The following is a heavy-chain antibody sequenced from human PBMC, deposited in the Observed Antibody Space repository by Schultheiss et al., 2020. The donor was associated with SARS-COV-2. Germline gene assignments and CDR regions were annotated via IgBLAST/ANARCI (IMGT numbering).Heavy chain of an antibody. CDR1: GGSFSGYY. Sequence: GSLRLSCAVYGGSFSGYYWSWIRQPPGKGLEWIGEINHSGSTNYNPSLKSRVTISVDTSKNQFSLKLSSVTAADTAVYYCARVPMTIFGVIIKSGAHDYWGQGTLVTVSS. V-gene: IGHV4-34*01. CDR2: INHSGST. J-gene: IGHJ4*02. CDR3: ARVPMTIFGVIIKSGAHDY. D-gene: IGHD3-3*01.